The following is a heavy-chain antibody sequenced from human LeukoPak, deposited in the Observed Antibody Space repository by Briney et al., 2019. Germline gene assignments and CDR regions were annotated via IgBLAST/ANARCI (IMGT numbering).Heavy chain of an antibody. CDR3: ARHYPYGYSYGSYFQH. CDR1: GGSISSGGYY. D-gene: IGHD5-18*01. J-gene: IGHJ1*01. V-gene: IGHV4-30-2*01. CDR2: IYHSGST. Sequence: SETLSLTCTVSGGSISSGGYYWSWIRQPPGKGLEWIGYIYHSGSTYYNPSLKSRVTISVDRSKNQFSLKLSSVTAADTAVYYCARHYPYGYSYGSYFQHWGQGTLVTVSS.